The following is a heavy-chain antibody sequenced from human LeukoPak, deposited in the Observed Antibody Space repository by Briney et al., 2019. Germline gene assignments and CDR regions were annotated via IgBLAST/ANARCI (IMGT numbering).Heavy chain of an antibody. J-gene: IGHJ3*02. CDR2: TYYRSKWSN. V-gene: IGHV6-1*01. Sequence: SQTLSLTCAISGDSVSSNSAAWNWIRQPPSRGLEWLGRTYYRSKWSNDYAVSVKSRITINPDTSKNHYSLQLNSETPEDTAVYYCARGGGAFDIWGQGTMVTVTS. CDR3: ARGGGAFDI. CDR1: GDSVSSNSAA.